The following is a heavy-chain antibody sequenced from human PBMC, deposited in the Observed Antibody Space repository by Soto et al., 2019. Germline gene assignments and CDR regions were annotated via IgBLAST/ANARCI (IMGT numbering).Heavy chain of an antibody. V-gene: IGHV3-30*03. CDR1: GFTFSSYG. CDR2: ISYDGSNK. CDR3: ARVLRFLEWLNYYYYGMDV. D-gene: IGHD3-3*01. J-gene: IGHJ6*02. Sequence: PGGSLRLSCAASGFTFSSYGMHWVRQAPGKGLEWVAVISYDGSNKYYADSVKGRFTISRDNSKNTLYLQMNSLRAEDTAVYYCARVLRFLEWLNYYYYGMDVWGQGTTVTVSS.